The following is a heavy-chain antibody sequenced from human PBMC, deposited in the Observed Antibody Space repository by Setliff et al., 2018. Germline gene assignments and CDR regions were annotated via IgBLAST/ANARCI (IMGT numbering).Heavy chain of an antibody. D-gene: IGHD6-19*01. V-gene: IGHV4-4*08. CDR2: IYTSGGT. J-gene: IGHJ4*02. CDR3: ARGRLAVDGLFRRYLDY. CDR1: GDSMNDNH. Sequence: NPSETLSLTCNVSGDSMNDNHWTWIRQPPGKRLEWIGYIYTSGGTNYNPSLKSRVTISVDMSKNQFSLKLSSVIAADTAVYYCARGRLAVDGLFRRYLDYWGQGTQVTVSS.